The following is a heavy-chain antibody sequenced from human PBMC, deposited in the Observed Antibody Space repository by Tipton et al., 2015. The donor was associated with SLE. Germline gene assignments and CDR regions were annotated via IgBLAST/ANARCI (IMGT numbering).Heavy chain of an antibody. CDR3: AAPIPAAAHDAFDI. V-gene: IGHV1-2*02. J-gene: IGHJ3*02. CDR1: GYTFTGYY. CDR2: INPNSGGT. Sequence: QSGAEVKKPGASVKVSCKASGYTFTGYYIHWVRQAPGHGLEWMGWINPNSGGTNYAQKFQGRVTMTRDTSISTAYMELSRLRSDDTAVYYCAAPIPAAAHDAFDIWGQGTMVTVSS. D-gene: IGHD6-13*01.